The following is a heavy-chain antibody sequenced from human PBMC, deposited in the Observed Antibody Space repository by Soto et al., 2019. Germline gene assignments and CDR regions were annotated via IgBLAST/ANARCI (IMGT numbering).Heavy chain of an antibody. V-gene: IGHV3-53*01. CDR1: GFTVGNNY. Sequence: EVQLVESGGGLIQPGGSLKLSCAASGFTVGNNYMSWARQAPGKGLEWVSLIYSTGTTKYADSVKGRFTVSRDNAKNTLYLQMNRLRAEDTAVYYCAKDGRGSGSHYNSFGYWGQGTLVTVSS. CDR3: AKDGRGSGSHYNSFGY. J-gene: IGHJ4*02. CDR2: IYSTGTT. D-gene: IGHD3-10*01.